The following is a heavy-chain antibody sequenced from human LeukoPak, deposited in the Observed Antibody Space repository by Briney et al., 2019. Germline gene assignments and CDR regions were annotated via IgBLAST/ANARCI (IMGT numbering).Heavy chain of an antibody. CDR3: ARDVLVAVAGTGFDY. J-gene: IGHJ4*02. CDR2: INHSGST. Sequence: PSETLSLTCAVYGGSFSGYYWSWIRQPPGKGLEWIGEINHSGSTNYNPSLKSRVTISVDTSKNQFSLKLSSVTAADTAVYYCARDVLVAVAGTGFDYWGQGTLVTVSS. V-gene: IGHV4-34*01. CDR1: GGSFSGYY. D-gene: IGHD6-19*01.